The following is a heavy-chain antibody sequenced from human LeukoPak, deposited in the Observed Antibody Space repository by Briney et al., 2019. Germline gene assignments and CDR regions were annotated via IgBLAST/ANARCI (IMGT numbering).Heavy chain of an antibody. D-gene: IGHD2/OR15-2a*01. CDR3: AALTPCTTAACLSNS. J-gene: IGHJ4*02. CDR2: INPNSGDT. Sequence: ASVKVSCKASGYTFSGYYMHWVRQAPGQGLEWMGWINPNSGDTNYAEKFQGRVTMTRDTSISTAYMELSRLTSDVTAVFYCAALTPCTTAACLSNSWGQGTLVTVSS. CDR1: GYTFSGYY. V-gene: IGHV1-2*02.